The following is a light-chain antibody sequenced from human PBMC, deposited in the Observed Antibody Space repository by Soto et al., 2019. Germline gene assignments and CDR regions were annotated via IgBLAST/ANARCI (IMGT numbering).Light chain of an antibody. CDR3: QQYGASPFT. J-gene: IGKJ4*01. Sequence: EIVLTQSPGTLFLSPGERATLSCGASQSVTSNYLAWYQQKPGQAPRLLIFGASTRATGIPDRFSGSGSGTDVTLTISRLEPEDFAVYYCQQYGASPFTFGGGTKVEIK. V-gene: IGKV3-20*01. CDR2: GAS. CDR1: QSVTSNY.